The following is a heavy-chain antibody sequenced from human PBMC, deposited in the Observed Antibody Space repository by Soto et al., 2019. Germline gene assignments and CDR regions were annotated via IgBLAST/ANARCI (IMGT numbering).Heavy chain of an antibody. V-gene: IGHV3-30*03. CDR1: GFTFSSYG. CDR3: KSSSSGWFDP. CDR2: ISYDGSNK. D-gene: IGHD6-6*01. Sequence: PGGSLRLSCAASGFTFSSYGMHWVRQAPGKGLEWVAVISYDGSNKYYADSVKGRFTISRDNSKNTLYLQMNSLRAEDTAVYSCKSSSSGWFDPWGQGTLVTVSS. J-gene: IGHJ5*02.